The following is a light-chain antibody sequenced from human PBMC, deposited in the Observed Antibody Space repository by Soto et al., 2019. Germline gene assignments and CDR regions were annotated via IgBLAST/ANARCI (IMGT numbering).Light chain of an antibody. Sequence: EIASPQTPGPLILSPGERATLYXRASHSVISSYLVWYQQKPGXPPRLXXYGXSSRASGIPDRLSGSGSGTDFTLTISILKPEDSVAYYCQQFGTASLTFGQGTKVDIK. CDR1: HSVISSY. CDR2: GXS. CDR3: QQFGTASLT. V-gene: IGKV3-20*01. J-gene: IGKJ1*01.